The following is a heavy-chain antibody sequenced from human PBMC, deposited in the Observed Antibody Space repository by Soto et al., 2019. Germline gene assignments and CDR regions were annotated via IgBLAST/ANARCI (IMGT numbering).Heavy chain of an antibody. CDR3: ARDGDSSGFRGFHFDY. D-gene: IGHD6-19*01. CDR1: GFTFSSYG. V-gene: IGHV3-33*01. J-gene: IGHJ4*02. Sequence: GGSLRLSCAASGFTFSSYGMHWVRQAPGKGLEWVAVIWYDGINIYYADSVKGRFTISRDNSKNTLYLQMNSVRAEDTAVYYCARDGDSSGFRGFHFDYWGQGTLVTVSS. CDR2: IWYDGINI.